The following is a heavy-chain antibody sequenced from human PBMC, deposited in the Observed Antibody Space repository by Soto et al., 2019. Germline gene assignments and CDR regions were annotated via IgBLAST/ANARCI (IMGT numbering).Heavy chain of an antibody. V-gene: IGHV2-5*02. CDR2: LYWDDDK. Sequence: QITLKESGPSLVKPTQTLTLTCSCSGFSISADGVGVGWIRQPPGKALEWLAILYWDDDKRYSPSLNSRLTIPKDTSRNQVVLTMTNVDPVDTATYFCSHRRRRASCGGGTCYHFDSWGQGTLVTVSS. J-gene: IGHJ4*02. CDR1: GFSISADGVG. D-gene: IGHD2-15*01. CDR3: SHRRRRASCGGGTCYHFDS.